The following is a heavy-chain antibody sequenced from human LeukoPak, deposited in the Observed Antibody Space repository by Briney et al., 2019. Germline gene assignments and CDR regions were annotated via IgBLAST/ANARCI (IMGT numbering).Heavy chain of an antibody. CDR2: LNHSGST. V-gene: IGHV4-34*01. Sequence: SETLSLTCTVYGGSFSGYYWSWIRQPPGKGLEWIGDLNHSGSTNYNPSLKSRVTISLDTSKNHFSLKLSSVTAPDTAVYYCASSTSGRGDFDYWGQGTLVTVSS. CDR3: ASSTSGRGDFDY. J-gene: IGHJ4*02. D-gene: IGHD2-2*01. CDR1: GGSFSGYY.